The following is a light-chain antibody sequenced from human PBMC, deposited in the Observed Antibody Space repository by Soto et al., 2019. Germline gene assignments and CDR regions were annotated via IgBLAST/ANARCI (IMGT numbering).Light chain of an antibody. CDR2: GAS. Sequence: EIVMTQSPATLSVSPGERATLSCRASQSVSSNIAWYQLKPGQAPRLLIYGASARATGIPARFSGSGSGTEFTLTISSLQSEDFAVYFCQHYNNWPLTFGPGTKVDIK. CDR3: QHYNNWPLT. J-gene: IGKJ3*01. CDR1: QSVSSN. V-gene: IGKV3-15*01.